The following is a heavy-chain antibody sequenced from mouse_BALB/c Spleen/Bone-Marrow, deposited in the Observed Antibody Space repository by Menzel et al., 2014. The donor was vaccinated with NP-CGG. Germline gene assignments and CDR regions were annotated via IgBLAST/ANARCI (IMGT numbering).Heavy chain of an antibody. Sequence: EVKVEESGPGLVKPSQSLSLTCSVTGYSITSGYYCNWIRQFPGNTLEWMGYISYDGSNNYNPSLKNRISITRDTSKNQFFLKLNSVTTEDTATYYCARGYEPPYAMDYWGQGTSVTVSS. CDR2: ISYDGSN. J-gene: IGHJ4*01. D-gene: IGHD2-2*01. V-gene: IGHV3-6*02. CDR1: GYSITSGYY. CDR3: ARGYEPPYAMDY.